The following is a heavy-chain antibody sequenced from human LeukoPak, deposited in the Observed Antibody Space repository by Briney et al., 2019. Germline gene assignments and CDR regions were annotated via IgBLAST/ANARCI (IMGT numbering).Heavy chain of an antibody. V-gene: IGHV3-23*01. D-gene: IGHD1-26*01. CDR1: GFTFSSYA. CDR3: AKALYSGSYYDGRPFDY. Sequence: GGSLRLSCAASGFTFSSYAMSWVRQAPGKGLEWVSAISGSGGSTYYADSVKGRFTISRDNSKNTLYLQMNSLRAEDTAVYYCAKALYSGSYYDGRPFDYWGQETLVTVSS. J-gene: IGHJ4*02. CDR2: ISGSGGST.